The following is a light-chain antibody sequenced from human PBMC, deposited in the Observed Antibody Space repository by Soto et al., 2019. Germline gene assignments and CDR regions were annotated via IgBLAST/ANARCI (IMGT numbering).Light chain of an antibody. CDR2: LAS. CDR3: QQYKSYLWT. CDR1: QSISSW. J-gene: IGKJ1*01. V-gene: IGKV1-5*03. Sequence: DIQMTQSPSTLSASVGDRVTITCRASQSISSWLAWYQQKPGKAPKILINLASILESGVPSRLSGSGSGTEFTLTISSLQPDDFATYYCQQYKSYLWTFGQGTKVEIK.